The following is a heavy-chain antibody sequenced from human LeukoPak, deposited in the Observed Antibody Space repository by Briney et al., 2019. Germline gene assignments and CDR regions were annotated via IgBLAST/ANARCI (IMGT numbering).Heavy chain of an antibody. CDR2: ISSSSSYI. J-gene: IGHJ2*01. CDR1: GFTFSSYS. V-gene: IGHV3-21*01. Sequence: GGSLRLSCAASGFTFSSYSMNWVRQAPGKGLEWVSSISSSSSYIYYADSVKGRFTISRDNAKNSLYLQMNSLRAEDTAVYYCAREWRSYWYFDLWGRGTLVTVSS. CDR3: AREWRSYWYFDL. D-gene: IGHD5-12*01.